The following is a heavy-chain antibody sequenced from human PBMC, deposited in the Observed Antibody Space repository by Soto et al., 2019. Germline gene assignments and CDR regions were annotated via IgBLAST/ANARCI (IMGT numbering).Heavy chain of an antibody. V-gene: IGHV1-18*01. Sequence: QVQLVQSGGEVKKPGASVTVSCKASGYTFINYHITWVRQAPGQRLEWMAWINTYNGMTDYAQKFQGRVTMTRDTSTRTAYMELSTLGSDVTAVYFCAKSPRGEMATAWGQGTLVTVSS. CDR2: INTYNGMT. J-gene: IGHJ5*02. CDR1: GYTFINYH. D-gene: IGHD5-12*01. CDR3: AKSPRGEMATA.